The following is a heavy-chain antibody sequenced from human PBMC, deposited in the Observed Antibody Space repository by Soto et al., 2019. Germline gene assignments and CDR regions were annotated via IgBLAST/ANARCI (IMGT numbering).Heavy chain of an antibody. CDR3: VKEAPRASRLDY. J-gene: IGHJ4*02. CDR1: GFTFSDFD. D-gene: IGHD6-6*01. CDR2: VSYRGNTH. V-gene: IGHV3-30*18. Sequence: QVHLVESGGGVVQPGRSLRLSCAASGFTFSDFDMHWVRQAPGKGLEWVAVVSYRGNTHYYADSVRGRFTISRDNSNNMLYVQMDDLGLDDAGVYYCVKEAPRASRLDYWGQGTLVIVSS.